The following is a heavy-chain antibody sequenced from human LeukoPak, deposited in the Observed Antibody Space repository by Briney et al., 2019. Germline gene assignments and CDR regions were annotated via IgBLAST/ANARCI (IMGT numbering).Heavy chain of an antibody. V-gene: IGHV3-23*01. CDR2: ISGSGGST. D-gene: IGHD1-1*01. CDR1: GFTFSNYA. Sequence: GGSLRLSCAASGFTFSNYAMSWVRQAPGKGLEWVSGISGSGGSTYYADSVKGRFTISRDNFKNTLYLQMNSLRAEDTAVYYCARDQTGAFDYWGQGTLVTVSS. CDR3: ARDQTGAFDY. J-gene: IGHJ4*02.